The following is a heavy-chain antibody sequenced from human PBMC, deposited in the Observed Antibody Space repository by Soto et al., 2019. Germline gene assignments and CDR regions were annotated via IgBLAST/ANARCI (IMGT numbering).Heavy chain of an antibody. D-gene: IGHD2-8*01. J-gene: IGHJ4*01. V-gene: IGHV3-7*05. Sequence: EVQLVESGGGLVQPGGSLRLSCAASGFTFNTYWMSWVRQAPGKGLERVANIKPDGSATDYVDSVKGRFTISRDNANNSLFLQMNSLRAEDTAVYYCARNGRWGHGTFVTVSS. CDR1: GFTFNTYW. CDR3: ARNGR. CDR2: IKPDGSAT.